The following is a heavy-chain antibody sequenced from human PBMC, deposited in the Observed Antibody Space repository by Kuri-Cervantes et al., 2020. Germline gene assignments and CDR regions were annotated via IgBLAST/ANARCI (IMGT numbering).Heavy chain of an antibody. D-gene: IGHD3-9*01. CDR1: GYTFTSYG. Sequence: ASVKVSCKASGYTFTSYGISWVRRAPGQGLEWMGWINPNSGGTNYAQKFQGRVTMTRDTSISTAYMELSRLRSDDTAVYYCARVIPPYDILTGSPTGAWGQGTLVTVSS. V-gene: IGHV1-2*02. CDR3: ARVIPPYDILTGSPTGA. CDR2: INPNSGGT. J-gene: IGHJ5*02.